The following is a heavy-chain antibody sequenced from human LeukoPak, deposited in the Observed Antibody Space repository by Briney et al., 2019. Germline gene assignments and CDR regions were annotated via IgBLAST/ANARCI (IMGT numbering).Heavy chain of an antibody. CDR1: GGSISSIGYY. V-gene: IGHV4-39*01. D-gene: IGHD3-10*01. Sequence: PSETLSLTCTVSGGSISSIGYYWGWIRQPPEKGLEGIGSMYYSGSTYYNPTLKSRVTISVDTSKNQFSLRLSSVTAADTAVYYCARRPLTMVRGVIITYFDYWGQGTLVTVSS. J-gene: IGHJ4*02. CDR2: MYYSGST. CDR3: ARRPLTMVRGVIITYFDY.